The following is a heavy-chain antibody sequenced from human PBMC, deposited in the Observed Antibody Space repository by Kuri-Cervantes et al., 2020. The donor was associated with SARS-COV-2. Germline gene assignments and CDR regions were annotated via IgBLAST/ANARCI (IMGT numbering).Heavy chain of an antibody. D-gene: IGHD3-16*01. CDR3: ARDGGGWFDP. CDR1: GFTFRTYA. V-gene: IGHV3-30*04. Sequence: LSLTCVASGFTFRTYAVHWVRQPPGKGLEWVAVISYDGSNKYYADSVKGRFTISRDNSKNTLYLQMNSLRAEDTAVYYCARDGGGWFDPWGQGTLVTVSS. CDR2: ISYDGSNK. J-gene: IGHJ5*02.